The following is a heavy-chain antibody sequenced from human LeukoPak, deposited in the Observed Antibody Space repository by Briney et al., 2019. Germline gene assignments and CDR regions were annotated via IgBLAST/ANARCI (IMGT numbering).Heavy chain of an antibody. CDR1: GFTFTSYG. Sequence: GGSLRLSCAASGFTFTSYGMHWVRQAPGKGLEWVAVIWSDGTNKYYADSVKGRFAISRDDSNNMVYLQMNSLRVEDTAVYYCAKDIERGFDYTNSLDYWGRGTLVTVSS. D-gene: IGHD4-11*01. J-gene: IGHJ4*02. CDR3: AKDIERGFDYTNSLDY. V-gene: IGHV3-33*06. CDR2: IWSDGTNK.